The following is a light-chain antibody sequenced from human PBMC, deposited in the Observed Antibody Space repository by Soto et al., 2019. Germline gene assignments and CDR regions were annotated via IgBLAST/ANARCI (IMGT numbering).Light chain of an antibody. V-gene: IGKV3-11*01. Sequence: EDVLTQSPATLALSPGERATLSCRASQSVGIYLAWYQQKPGQAPRLLIFDASNRATGIPARFSGSGSGTEFTLTISSLQSEDFAVYYCQQYNNWSPITFGQGTRLEFK. J-gene: IGKJ5*01. CDR3: QQYNNWSPIT. CDR2: DAS. CDR1: QSVGIY.